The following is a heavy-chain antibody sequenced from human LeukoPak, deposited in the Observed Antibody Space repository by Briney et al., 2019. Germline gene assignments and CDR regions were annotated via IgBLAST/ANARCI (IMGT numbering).Heavy chain of an antibody. V-gene: IGHV3-23*01. D-gene: IGHD1-14*01. CDR3: AKATGYLL. Sequence: QPGGSLRLSCAASGFAFSSYAMSWARQAPGKGLEWVSTISNSDGSTYYADSVKGRFTISRDNSENTLYLQMNSLRAEDTAVYYCAKATGYLLWGQGTLVTVSS. CDR1: GFAFSSYA. CDR2: ISNSDGST. J-gene: IGHJ4*02.